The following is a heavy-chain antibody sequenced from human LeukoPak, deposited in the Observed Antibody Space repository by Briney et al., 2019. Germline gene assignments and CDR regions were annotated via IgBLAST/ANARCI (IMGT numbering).Heavy chain of an antibody. CDR1: GGTFSSYA. V-gene: IGHV1-69*13. CDR2: IIPIFGTA. D-gene: IGHD2-2*01. CDR3: AIDIVVVPAAIVDYYYYYMDV. Sequence: EASVKVSCKASGGTFSSYAISWVRQAPGQGLEWMGGIIPIFGTANYAQKFQGRVTITADESTSTAYMELSSLRSEDTAVYYRAIDIVVVPAAIVDYYYYYMDVWGKGTTVTVSS. J-gene: IGHJ6*03.